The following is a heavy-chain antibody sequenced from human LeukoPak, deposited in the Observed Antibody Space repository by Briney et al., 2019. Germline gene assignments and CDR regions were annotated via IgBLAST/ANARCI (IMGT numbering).Heavy chain of an antibody. J-gene: IGHJ4*02. D-gene: IGHD3-22*01. Sequence: SVKVSCKASGGTFSTYAINWVRQAPGQGLEWMGGIIPIFSKPNYAQNFQGRVTITADESTSTAYMELSSLRSEDTAVYYCARGPETTWNYDTSGYPYYFDYWGQGTLVTVSS. CDR2: IIPIFSKP. CDR3: ARGPETTWNYDTSGYPYYFDY. V-gene: IGHV1-69*01. CDR1: GGTFSTYA.